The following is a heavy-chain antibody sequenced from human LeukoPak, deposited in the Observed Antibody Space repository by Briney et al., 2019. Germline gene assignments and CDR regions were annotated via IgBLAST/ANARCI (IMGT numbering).Heavy chain of an antibody. CDR2: INPNSGGT. Sequence: ASVKVSCKASGYTFTGYYMHWVRQAPGQGLEWMGWINPNSGGTNYAQKFQGRVTMTRDTSISTAYMELSRLRSDDTAVYYCARETKRYFDWCRLDNWGQGTLVTVSS. D-gene: IGHD3-9*01. CDR3: ARETKRYFDWCRLDN. CDR1: GYTFTGYY. J-gene: IGHJ4*02. V-gene: IGHV1-2*02.